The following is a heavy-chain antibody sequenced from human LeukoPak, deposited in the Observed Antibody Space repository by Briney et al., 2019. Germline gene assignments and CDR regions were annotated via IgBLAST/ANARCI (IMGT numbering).Heavy chain of an antibody. J-gene: IGHJ4*02. CDR1: GFTFNNYN. Sequence: PGGSLRLSCATSGFTFNNYNMNWVRQAPGRALEWVSSITSSGTYIFYADSVKGRFTVSRDDSKNTLYLQMNSLRGDDTAVYYCAKDGTSYYYIYYWGQGTLVTVSS. CDR3: AKDGTSYYYIYY. V-gene: IGHV3-21*01. D-gene: IGHD2/OR15-2a*01. CDR2: ITSSGTYI.